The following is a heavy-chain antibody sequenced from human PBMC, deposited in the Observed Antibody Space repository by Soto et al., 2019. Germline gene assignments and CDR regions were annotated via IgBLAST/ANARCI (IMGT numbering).Heavy chain of an antibody. D-gene: IGHD6-13*01. CDR1: GYTFTSYA. J-gene: IGHJ4*02. CDR3: ARRPGIAAAGHFDY. Sequence: ASVKVSCKASGYTFTSYAMHWVRQAPGQRLEWMGWINAGNGNTKYSQKFQGRVTITRDTSASTAYMELSSLRSEDTAVYYCARRPGIAAAGHFDYWGQGTLVTVSS. V-gene: IGHV1-3*01. CDR2: INAGNGNT.